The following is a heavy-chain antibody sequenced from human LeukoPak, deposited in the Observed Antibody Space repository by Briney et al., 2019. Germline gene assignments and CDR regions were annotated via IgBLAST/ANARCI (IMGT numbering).Heavy chain of an antibody. CDR2: ICYSGST. V-gene: IGHV4-30-4*01. J-gene: IGHJ2*01. Sequence: PSQTLSLTCTVSGGSISSGDYYWSWIRQPPGKGLEWIGYICYSGSTYYNPSLKSRVTISVDTSKNQFSLKLSSVTAADTAVYYCARGGKAAVRFDLWGRGTLVTVSS. D-gene: IGHD2-15*01. CDR3: ARGGKAAVRFDL. CDR1: GGSISSGDYY.